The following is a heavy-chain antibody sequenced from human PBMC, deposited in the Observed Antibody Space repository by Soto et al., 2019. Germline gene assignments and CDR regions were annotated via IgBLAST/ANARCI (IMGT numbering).Heavy chain of an antibody. CDR2: IYSGGST. J-gene: IGHJ4*02. Sequence: EVQLVETGGGLIQPGGSLSLSCAASGFTVSSNYMSWVRQAPGKGLEWVSVIYSGGSTYYADSVKGRVTISRDNAKNTLYLQMNSLSAEDTAVYYCASFYSSSWSDYWGQGTLVTVSS. CDR1: GFTVSSNY. V-gene: IGHV3-53*02. D-gene: IGHD6-13*01. CDR3: ASFYSSSWSDY.